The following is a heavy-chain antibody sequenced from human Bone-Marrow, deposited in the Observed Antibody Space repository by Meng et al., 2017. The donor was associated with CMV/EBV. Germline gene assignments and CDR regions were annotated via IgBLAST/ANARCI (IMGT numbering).Heavy chain of an antibody. CDR1: GFTFSSYW. CDR3: AKDGYYYGSIRFDP. D-gene: IGHD3-10*01. V-gene: IGHV3-23*01. Sequence: GGSLRLSCAASGFTFSSYWMSWVRQAPGKGLEWVSAISGSGGSTYYADSVKGRFTISRDNSKNTLYLQMNSLRAEDTAVYYCAKDGYYYGSIRFDPWGQGTLVTVSS. CDR2: ISGSGGST. J-gene: IGHJ5*02.